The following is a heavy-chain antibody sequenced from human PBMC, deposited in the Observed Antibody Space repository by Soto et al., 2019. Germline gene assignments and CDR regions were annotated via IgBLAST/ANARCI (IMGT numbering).Heavy chain of an antibody. Sequence: SVKVSCKASGFTFTSSAMQWVRQARGQRLEWIGWIVVGSGNTNYAQKFQERVTITRDMSTSTAYMELSSLRSEDTAVYYCAADKVATPHYYYYYGMDVWGQGTTVTVSS. CDR2: IVVGSGNT. CDR3: AADKVATPHYYYYYGMDV. D-gene: IGHD5-12*01. CDR1: GFTFTSSA. J-gene: IGHJ6*02. V-gene: IGHV1-58*02.